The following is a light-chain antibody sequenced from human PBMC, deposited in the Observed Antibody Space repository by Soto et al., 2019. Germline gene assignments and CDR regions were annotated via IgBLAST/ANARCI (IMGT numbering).Light chain of an antibody. V-gene: IGLV1-51*02. CDR1: SSNIGNNY. CDR3: GTWDSSLSAV. Sequence: QSVLTQPPSVSAAPGQKVTISCSGSSSNIGNNYVSWYQQLPGTAPKLLIYENNKRPSGIPDRFSGSKSGTSATLGITGLQTGDEADYYCGTWDSSLSAVFGGGTNVTVL. CDR2: ENN. J-gene: IGLJ2*01.